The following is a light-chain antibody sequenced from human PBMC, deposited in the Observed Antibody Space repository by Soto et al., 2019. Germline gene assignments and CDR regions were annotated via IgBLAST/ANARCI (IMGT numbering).Light chain of an antibody. J-gene: IGKJ1*01. Sequence: IVFTQSPCTLSLSQGERATLSCRASQSVSSSYLAWYQQKPGQAPRLLIYGASSRATGIPDRFSGSGSGTDFTLTISRLEPEDFAVYYCQQYGSSPGWTFGQGTKVDIK. CDR2: GAS. V-gene: IGKV3-20*01. CDR1: QSVSSSY. CDR3: QQYGSSPGWT.